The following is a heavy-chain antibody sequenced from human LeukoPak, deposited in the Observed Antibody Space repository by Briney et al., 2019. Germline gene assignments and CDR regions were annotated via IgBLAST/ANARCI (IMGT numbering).Heavy chain of an antibody. V-gene: IGHV3-48*03. Sequence: PGRSLRLSCAASGVTFSSYDMHWVRQAPGQGLEWVSYISGSGSTTHYADSVKGRFTISRDNAKNSLYLQMNSLRAEDTAVYYCARGRRPDAFDIWGQGTRVTVSS. CDR1: GVTFSSYD. CDR2: ISGSGSTT. J-gene: IGHJ3*02. CDR3: ARGRRPDAFDI.